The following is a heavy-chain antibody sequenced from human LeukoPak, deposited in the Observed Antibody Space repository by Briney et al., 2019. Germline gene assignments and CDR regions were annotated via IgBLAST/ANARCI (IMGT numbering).Heavy chain of an antibody. CDR2: IWYDGSNK. CDR1: GFTFSSYW. V-gene: IGHV3-33*08. CDR3: ARDRAAADLDY. Sequence: GGSLRLSCAASGFTFSSYWMSWVRQAPGKGLEWVAVIWYDGSNKYYADSVKGRFTISRDNSKNTLYLQMNSLRAEDTAVYYCARDRAAADLDYWGQGTLVTVSS. J-gene: IGHJ4*02. D-gene: IGHD6-13*01.